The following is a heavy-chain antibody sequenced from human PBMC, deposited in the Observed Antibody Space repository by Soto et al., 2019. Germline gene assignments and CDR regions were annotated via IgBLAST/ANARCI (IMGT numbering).Heavy chain of an antibody. Sequence: QVQLVQSGAEVKKPGSSVKVSCKASGGTFSSYAISWVRQAPGQGLEWMGGIIPIFGTANYAQKFQGRVTITADESTSTAYMELSSLRSEDTAVYYCGRDPVPYYYDSSGYSTYAFDIWGQGTMVTVSS. D-gene: IGHD3-22*01. J-gene: IGHJ3*02. V-gene: IGHV1-69*12. CDR3: GRDPVPYYYDSSGYSTYAFDI. CDR1: GGTFSSYA. CDR2: IIPIFGTA.